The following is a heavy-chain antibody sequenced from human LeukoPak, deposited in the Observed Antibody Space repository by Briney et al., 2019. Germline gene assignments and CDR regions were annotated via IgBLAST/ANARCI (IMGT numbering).Heavy chain of an antibody. CDR2: IYTGGDT. J-gene: IGHJ3*02. V-gene: IGHV3-66*04. CDR1: GFTFGDYS. Sequence: GGSLRLSCVSSGFTFGDYSMSWFRQAPGKGLEWVSVIYTGGDTYYADSVKGRFTISRDNAKNSLYLQMNSLRAEDTAVYYCARQKPWPQHDGAFDIWGQGTMVTVSS. D-gene: IGHD6-19*01. CDR3: ARQKPWPQHDGAFDI.